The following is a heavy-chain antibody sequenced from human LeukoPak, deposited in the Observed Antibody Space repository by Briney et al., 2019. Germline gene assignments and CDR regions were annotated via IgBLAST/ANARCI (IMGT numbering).Heavy chain of an antibody. J-gene: IGHJ3*01. Sequence: QTGGSLRLSCVASGFTFSTYVMGWVRQVPGKGLEWVSIVSESGASTYYADSVEGRFTISRDNSKDTLSLQMNSLRAEDTAVYYCAKGEWGLTINNFDVWGQGTMVTVSS. V-gene: IGHV3-23*01. CDR1: GFTFSTYV. CDR3: AKGEWGLTINNFDV. CDR2: VSESGAST. D-gene: IGHD3-3*01.